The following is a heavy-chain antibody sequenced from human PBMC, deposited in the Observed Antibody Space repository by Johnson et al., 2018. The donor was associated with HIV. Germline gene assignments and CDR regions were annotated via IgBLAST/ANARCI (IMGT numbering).Heavy chain of an antibody. Sequence: VESGGGLVQPGGSLRLSCAASGFSVSSNYMTWVRQPPGKGLEWVSVIYSGGSTYHADSVKGRFSISRDNSKNTLYLEINSLRAEDTAVYYCARAPGYSRAFDIWGQGTMVTVSS. D-gene: IGHD5-18*01. CDR1: GFSVSSNY. CDR2: IYSGGST. CDR3: ARAPGYSRAFDI. V-gene: IGHV3-66*01. J-gene: IGHJ3*02.